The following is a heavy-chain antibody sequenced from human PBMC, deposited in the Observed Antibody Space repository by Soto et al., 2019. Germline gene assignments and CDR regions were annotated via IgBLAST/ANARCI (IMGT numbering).Heavy chain of an antibody. CDR3: TRLYTDAPFDY. V-gene: IGHV3-73*01. CDR2: IRSKANSYAT. D-gene: IGHD2-2*02. Sequence: GGSLRLSCAASGFTFSGSAMHWVRQASGKGLGWVGRIRSKANSYATAYAASVKGRFTISRDDSKNTAYLQMNSLKTEDTAVYYCTRLYTDAPFDYWGQGTLVTVSS. CDR1: GFTFSGSA. J-gene: IGHJ4*02.